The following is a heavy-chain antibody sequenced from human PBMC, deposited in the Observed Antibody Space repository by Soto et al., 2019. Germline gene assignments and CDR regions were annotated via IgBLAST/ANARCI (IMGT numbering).Heavy chain of an antibody. D-gene: IGHD6-19*01. CDR1: GFTFSSYS. J-gene: IGHJ5*02. CDR3: AVSGWGPAGGFDP. V-gene: IGHV3-48*01. CDR2: ISSYSSTI. Sequence: EVQLVESGGGLVQPGGSLRLSCAASGFTFSSYSMNWVRQAPGKGLEWVSYISSYSSTIYYADSVKGRFTISRDNAKNSLYPQMNSLRAEDTAVYYCAVSGWGPAGGFDPWGQGTLVTVSS.